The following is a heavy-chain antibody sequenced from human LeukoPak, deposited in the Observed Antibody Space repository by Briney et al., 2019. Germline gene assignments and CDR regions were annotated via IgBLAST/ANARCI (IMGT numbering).Heavy chain of an antibody. CDR3: ARDQYDTWSRRGNFDS. Sequence: PGGSLRLSCVASGFTFGKYWMSWARQAPGKGLEWVANIKLDGSEKNYVDSVKGRFTISRDNTKNSLHLQMNSLRAEDTAVFYCARDQYDTWSRRGNFDSWGQGTLVIVSS. J-gene: IGHJ4*02. D-gene: IGHD3-3*01. CDR1: GFTFGKYW. V-gene: IGHV3-7*03. CDR2: IKLDGSEK.